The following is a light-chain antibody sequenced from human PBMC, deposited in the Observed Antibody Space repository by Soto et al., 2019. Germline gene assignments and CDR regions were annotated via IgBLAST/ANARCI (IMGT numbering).Light chain of an antibody. J-gene: IGKJ3*01. CDR3: QQRSHWPPLFT. CDR2: DAS. CDR1: QSVSSY. Sequence: IVLTQSPATLSLSPGERATLSCRASQSVSSYLAWYQQKPGQAPRLLIYDASKQATGIPGRFSGSGSGTDFTLTISGLVPEDYAVYYCQQRSHWPPLFTFGPGPKVDI. V-gene: IGKV3-11*01.